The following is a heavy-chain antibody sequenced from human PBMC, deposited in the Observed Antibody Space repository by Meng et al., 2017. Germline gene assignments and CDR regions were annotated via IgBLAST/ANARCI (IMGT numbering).Heavy chain of an antibody. CDR3: ARGYCSGGSCYSNWFDP. D-gene: IGHD2-15*01. CDR1: GRSVSGLY. V-gene: IGHV4-34*01. CDR2: INHSGST. J-gene: IGHJ5*02. Sequence: PLPRWGDGFLNPPEAWALPCAAYGRSVSGLYWSWARQPPGKGLEWIGEINHSGSTNYNPSLKSRVTISVDTSKNQFSLKLSSVTAADTAVYYCARGYCSGGSCYSNWFDPWGQGTLVTVSS.